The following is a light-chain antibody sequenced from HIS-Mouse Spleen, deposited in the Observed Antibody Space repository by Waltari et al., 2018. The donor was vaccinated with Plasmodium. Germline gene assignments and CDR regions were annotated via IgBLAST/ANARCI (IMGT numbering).Light chain of an antibody. CDR1: QSISSY. CDR2: AAS. V-gene: IGKV1-39*01. CDR3: QQNYNTWT. J-gene: IGKJ1*01. Sequence: DIQMTQSPSSLSASVGDRVTITCQASQSISSYLNWYQQKPGKAPKLLIYAASSLQSGVPSRCSGSGSGTDFTLTISSLQPEDFATYYCQQNYNTWTFGQGTKVEIK.